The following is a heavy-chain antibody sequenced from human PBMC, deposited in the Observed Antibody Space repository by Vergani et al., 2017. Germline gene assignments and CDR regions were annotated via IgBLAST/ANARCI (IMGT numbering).Heavy chain of an antibody. CDR3: ARVGSSSWYSSYYYYYGMDV. Sequence: QVQLVQSGAAVKKPGASVKVSCKASGYTFTSYDINWVRQATRQGLEWMGWMNPNSGGTNYAQKFQGRVTMTRNTSISTAYMELSSLRSEDTAVYYCARVGSSSWYSSYYYYYGMDVWGQGTTVTVSS. V-gene: IGHV1-8*01. CDR2: MNPNSGGT. CDR1: GYTFTSYD. J-gene: IGHJ6*02. D-gene: IGHD6-13*01.